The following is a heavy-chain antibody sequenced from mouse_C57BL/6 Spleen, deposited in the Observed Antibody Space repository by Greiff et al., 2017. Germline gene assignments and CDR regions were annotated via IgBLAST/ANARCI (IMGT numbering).Heavy chain of an antibody. D-gene: IGHD2-5*01. CDR3: ARHSNCYFDY. CDR2: INPSTGGT. J-gene: IGHJ2*01. V-gene: IGHV1-42*01. CDR1: GYSFTGYY. Sequence: VQLQQSGPELVKPGASVKISCKASGYSFTGYYMNWVKQSPEKSLEWIGEINPSTGGTTYNQKFKAKATLTVDKSSSTAYMQLKSLTSEDSAVYYCARHSNCYFDYWGQGTTLTVSS.